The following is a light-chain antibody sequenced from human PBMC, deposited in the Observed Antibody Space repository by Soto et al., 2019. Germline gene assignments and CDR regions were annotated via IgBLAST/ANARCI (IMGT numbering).Light chain of an antibody. V-gene: IGKV3D-15*01. CDR2: GVY. Sequence: EIVMTQSPATLSVSPGERATLYCRVSQSVSSNLAWYQQKPGQAPRLLIYGVYTRAPGIPARFSGSGSGTEFTLTISSLQSEDFAVYYCQQYHRWPPRTFGQGTKVDIK. J-gene: IGKJ1*01. CDR3: QQYHRWPPRT. CDR1: QSVSSN.